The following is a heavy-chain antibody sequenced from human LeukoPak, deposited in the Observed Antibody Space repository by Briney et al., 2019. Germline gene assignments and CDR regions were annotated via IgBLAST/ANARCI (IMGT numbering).Heavy chain of an antibody. J-gene: IGHJ1*01. D-gene: IGHD3-10*01. V-gene: IGHV4-61*03. CDR1: GASVSSDGFW. CDR3: ARIGGVFHH. CDR2: IGYSGTT. Sequence: SETLSLTCTVSGASVSSDGFWWNWVRQPPGKGLEWIGQIGYSGTTNYKPSLKSRLTISTDASKNHFSLRLTSVTPADTAVYYCARIGGVFHHWGQGTLVTVSS.